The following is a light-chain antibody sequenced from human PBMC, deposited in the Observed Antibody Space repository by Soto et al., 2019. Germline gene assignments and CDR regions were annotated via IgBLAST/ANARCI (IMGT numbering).Light chain of an antibody. J-gene: IGKJ5*01. CDR3: QQYNYWPPIT. CDR2: GAS. V-gene: IGKV3-15*01. CDR1: QSVSSN. Sequence: EIVMTQSPATLSVSPGERATLSCRASQSVSSNLAWYQQKPGQAPRLLIFGASTRATGIPARFSGSGSGTEFTLTISSLQSEDFAVYYCQQYNYWPPITFGQGIRLEIK.